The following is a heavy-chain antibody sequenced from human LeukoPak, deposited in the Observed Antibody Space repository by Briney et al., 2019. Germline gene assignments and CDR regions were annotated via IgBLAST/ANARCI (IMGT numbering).Heavy chain of an antibody. Sequence: GGSLRLSCAASGFTFSSYAMSWVRQAPGKGLEWVSAISGSGGSTYYADSVKGRFTISRDNSKNTLYLQMNSLRAEDTAVYYCARDLAYDSSGYLTLVDYWGQGTLVTVSS. CDR1: GFTFSSYA. V-gene: IGHV3-23*01. CDR2: ISGSGGST. CDR3: ARDLAYDSSGYLTLVDY. D-gene: IGHD3-22*01. J-gene: IGHJ4*02.